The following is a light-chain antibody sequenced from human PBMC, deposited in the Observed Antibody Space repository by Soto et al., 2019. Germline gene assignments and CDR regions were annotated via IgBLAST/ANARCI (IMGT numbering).Light chain of an antibody. J-gene: IGKJ5*01. CDR3: KLYGISPH. CDR2: GAS. V-gene: IGKV3-20*01. CDR1: QSVSSSY. Sequence: ELVLPQSPGTLSLSPGASAPPSGRASQSVSSSYLAWYQQKPGQAPRLLIYGASSRATGIPDRFSGSASGTDFTLTINRLEPEDFAVYYCKLYGISPHFGQGTRLEIK.